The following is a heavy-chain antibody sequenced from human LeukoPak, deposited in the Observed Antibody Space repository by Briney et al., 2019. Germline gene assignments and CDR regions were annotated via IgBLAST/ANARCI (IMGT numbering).Heavy chain of an antibody. CDR1: GYSISSGYY. J-gene: IGHJ4*02. Sequence: PSETLSLTCTVPGYSISSGYYWGWSRQPPGKGLEWIGRIYHSGSTYYNPSLKSRVTISVDTSKNQFSLKLSSVTAADTAVYYCARVVGSSWYYFDYWGQGTLVTVSS. D-gene: IGHD6-13*01. CDR2: IYHSGST. CDR3: ARVVGSSWYYFDY. V-gene: IGHV4-38-2*02.